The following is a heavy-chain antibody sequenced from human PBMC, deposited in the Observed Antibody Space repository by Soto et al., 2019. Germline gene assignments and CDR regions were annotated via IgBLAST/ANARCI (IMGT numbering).Heavy chain of an antibody. J-gene: IGHJ4*02. V-gene: IGHV4-31*03. CDR2: IYYSGST. CDR1: GGSICSCGDY. CDR3: ARDRRYFGVVNTYDFDY. Sequence: TLSLSCTVSGGSICSCGDYGSWISQHPGKGLEWIGYIYYSGSTYYNPSLKSRVTISVDTSKNQFSLKLSSVTAADTAVYYCARDRRYFGVVNTYDFDYWGQGTLVTVSS. D-gene: IGHD3-3*01.